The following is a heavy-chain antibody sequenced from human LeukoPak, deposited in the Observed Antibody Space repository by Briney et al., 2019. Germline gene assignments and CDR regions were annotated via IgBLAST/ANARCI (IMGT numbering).Heavy chain of an antibody. Sequence: GGSLRLSCSASGFPFSSYAMHWVRQAPGKGLEYVSAISDSGGSTDYADSVKGRFTISRDNSKNTLYLQMKSLRAEDTAVYYCAKSASGWYNFDYWGQGTLVTVSS. CDR1: GFPFSSYA. CDR2: ISDSGGST. V-gene: IGHV3-23*01. D-gene: IGHD6-19*01. J-gene: IGHJ4*02. CDR3: AKSASGWYNFDY.